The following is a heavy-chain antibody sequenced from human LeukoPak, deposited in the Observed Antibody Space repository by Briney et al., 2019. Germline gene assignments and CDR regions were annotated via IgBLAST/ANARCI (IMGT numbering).Heavy chain of an antibody. CDR2: IYYSGST. CDR1: GFTFSSYS. D-gene: IGHD3-10*01. V-gene: IGHV4-39*07. Sequence: GSLRLSCAASGFTFSSYSMNWVRQPPGKGLEWIGSIYYSGSTYYNPSLKSRVTISVDTSKNQFSLKLSSVTAADTAVYYCARGLGSGSYYSFDPWGQGTLVTVSS. CDR3: ARGLGSGSYYSFDP. J-gene: IGHJ5*02.